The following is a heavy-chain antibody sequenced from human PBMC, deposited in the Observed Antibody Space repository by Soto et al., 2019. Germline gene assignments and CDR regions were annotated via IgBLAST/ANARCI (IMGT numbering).Heavy chain of an antibody. J-gene: IGHJ3*02. CDR1: GFTFSSYW. CDR3: ARDRPNYYDSSGYYSSDAFDI. CDR2: IKQDGSEK. V-gene: IGHV3-7*05. D-gene: IGHD3-22*01. Sequence: GGSLRLSCAASGFTFSSYWMSWVRQAPGKGLEWVANIKQDGSEKYYVDSVKGRFTISRDNAKNSLYLQMNSLRAEETAVYYCARDRPNYYDSSGYYSSDAFDIWGQGTMVTVSS.